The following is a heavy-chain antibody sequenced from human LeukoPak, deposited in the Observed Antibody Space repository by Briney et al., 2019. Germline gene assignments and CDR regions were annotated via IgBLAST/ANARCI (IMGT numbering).Heavy chain of an antibody. CDR1: GFSFSNFA. J-gene: IGHJ5*02. V-gene: IGHV3-53*01. CDR2: MYSRGDT. CDR3: ARDAPQVPAAGVLAS. Sequence: GGSLRLSCAASGFSFSNFAIHWVRQAPGKGLEWVSVMYSRGDTYYANSVKGRFTFSRDISKNTLYLQMNGLRTEDTAMYYCARDAPQVPAAGVLASWGQGTLVIVSS. D-gene: IGHD6-13*01.